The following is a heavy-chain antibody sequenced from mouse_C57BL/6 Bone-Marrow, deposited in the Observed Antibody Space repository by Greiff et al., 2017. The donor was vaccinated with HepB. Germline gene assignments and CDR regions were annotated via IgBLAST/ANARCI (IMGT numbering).Heavy chain of an antibody. Sequence: EVQGVESGAELVRPGASVKLSCTASGFNIKDYYMHWVKQRPEQGLEWIGRIDPEDGDTEYAPKFPGKATMTADTSSNTAYLQLSSLTSEDTAVYYGTTPPIYYDYPYAMDYWGQGTAVTVSS. CDR3: TTPPIYYDYPYAMDY. CDR2: IDPEDGDT. CDR1: GFNIKDYY. D-gene: IGHD2-4*01. J-gene: IGHJ4*01. V-gene: IGHV14-1*01.